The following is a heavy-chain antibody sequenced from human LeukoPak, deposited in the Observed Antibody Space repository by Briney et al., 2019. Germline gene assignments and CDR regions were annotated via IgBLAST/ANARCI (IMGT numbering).Heavy chain of an antibody. D-gene: IGHD5-12*01. CDR3: ARVSGYDFYYYYYYMDV. J-gene: IGHJ6*03. CDR1: GYTFTSYD. V-gene: IGHV1-8*01. Sequence: ASVKVSCKASGYTFTSYDINWVRQATGQGLEWMVWMNPNSGNTGYAQKFQGRVTMTRNTSISTAYIELSSLRSEDTAVYYCARVSGYDFYYYYYYMDVWGKGTTVTISS. CDR2: MNPNSGNT.